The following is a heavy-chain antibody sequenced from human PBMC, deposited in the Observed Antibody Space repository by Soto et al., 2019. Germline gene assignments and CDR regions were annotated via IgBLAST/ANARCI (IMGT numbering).Heavy chain of an antibody. CDR1: GGTFTSTA. D-gene: IGHD6-13*01. CDR3: ASSAGLDHLLNYYGLNV. Sequence: QVLLVQSSAEVKNPGSSVKVSCKASGGTFTSTAFSWVRQAPGQGLEWMGGIIPVLGRPNYAQKFQASLKVTADASTTTFNMELSILRSGDTAVDYCASSAGLDHLLNYYGLNVWGQGTTVTVSS. CDR2: IIPVLGRP. J-gene: IGHJ6*02. V-gene: IGHV1-69*01.